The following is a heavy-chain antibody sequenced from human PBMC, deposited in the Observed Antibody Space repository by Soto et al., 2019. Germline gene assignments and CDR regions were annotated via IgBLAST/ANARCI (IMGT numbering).Heavy chain of an antibody. V-gene: IGHV3-21*01. D-gene: IGHD3-10*01. J-gene: IGHJ6*04. CDR3: ARDRLWFGELLRYYYGIDA. Sequence: PGGSLRLSCAASGFAFSSYSMNWVRQSPGKGLEWVSSISSSSSYIYYADSVKGRFTISRDNAKNSLYLQMKSLRADEKAVDYCARDRLWFGELLRYYYGIDAWGKGSXFTVFS. CDR1: GFAFSSYS. CDR2: ISSSSSYI.